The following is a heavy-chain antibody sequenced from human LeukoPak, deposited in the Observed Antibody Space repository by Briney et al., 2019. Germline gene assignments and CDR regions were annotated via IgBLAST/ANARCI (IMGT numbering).Heavy chain of an antibody. CDR3: ARDGSGLLWFGENVGYFDY. V-gene: IGHV1-2*02. Sequence: GASVKVSCKASGYTFTGYYMHGVRQAPGQGLEWMGWINPNSGGTNYAQKFQGRVTVTRDTSISTAYMELRRLRSDDTAVYYCARDGSGLLWFGENVGYFDYWGQGTLVTVSS. CDR1: GYTFTGYY. J-gene: IGHJ4*02. D-gene: IGHD3-10*01. CDR2: INPNSGGT.